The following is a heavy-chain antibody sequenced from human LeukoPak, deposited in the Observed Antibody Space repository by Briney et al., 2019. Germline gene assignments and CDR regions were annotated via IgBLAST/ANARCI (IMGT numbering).Heavy chain of an antibody. J-gene: IGHJ4*02. CDR1: GFTVSSNY. CDR2: IYSGGST. Sequence: HPGGSLRLSCAASGFTVSSNYMSWVRRAPGKGLEWVSVIYSGGSTYYVDSVKGRFTISRDNSKNALYLQMNSLRAEDTAVYYCARDLDYWGQGTLVTVSS. V-gene: IGHV3-53*01. CDR3: ARDLDY.